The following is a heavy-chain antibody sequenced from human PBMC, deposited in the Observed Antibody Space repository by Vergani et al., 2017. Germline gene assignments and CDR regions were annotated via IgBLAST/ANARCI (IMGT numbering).Heavy chain of an antibody. V-gene: IGHV5-51*01. CDR2: IYPADSDT. CDR1: EYSFGNYW. J-gene: IGHJ4*02. Sequence: EVELVQSGPEMRKPGESLKISCKGSEYSFGNYWIGWVRQMPGKGLEWMGIIYPADSDTRYSPSFQGRVTISGNKSISTAFLQSDSLKASDTALYYCARHTTYTDSWGQGTLVTVSS. D-gene: IGHD1-1*01. CDR3: ARHTTYTDS.